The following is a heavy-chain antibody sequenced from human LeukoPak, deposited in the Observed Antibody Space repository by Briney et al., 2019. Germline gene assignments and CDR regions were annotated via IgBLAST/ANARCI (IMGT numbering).Heavy chain of an antibody. V-gene: IGHV4-59*13. CDR2: VYYTGST. Sequence: SETLSLTCSVSGASISGYYWSWIRQTLGKGLEWIGYVYYTGSTNYNPSLQSRVTITVDTSNNQFSLDLRSVTAADTAVYYCARYMRDSGTYDFDYWGQGTLVTVSS. CDR3: ARYMRDSGTYDFDY. J-gene: IGHJ4*02. CDR1: GASISGYY. D-gene: IGHD3-3*01.